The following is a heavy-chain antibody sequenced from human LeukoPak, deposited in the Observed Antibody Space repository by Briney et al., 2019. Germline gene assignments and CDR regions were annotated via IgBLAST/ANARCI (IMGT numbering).Heavy chain of an antibody. J-gene: IGHJ5*01. CDR3: ARGDRCSAGSCYPYNWFDS. D-gene: IGHD2-15*01. CDR1: GFTFRYYE. Sequence: GGSLRLSCAASGFTFRYYEMNWVRQAPGKGLEWVSYISSSGSTIFYGDSVKGRFTISRDNAKYSLYLQMNNLRVEDTAVYYCARGDRCSAGSCYPYNWFDSWGQGTLVTVSS. V-gene: IGHV3-48*03. CDR2: ISSSGSTI.